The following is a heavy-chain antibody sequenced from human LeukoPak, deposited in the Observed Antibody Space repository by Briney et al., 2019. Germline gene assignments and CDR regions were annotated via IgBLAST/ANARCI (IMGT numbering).Heavy chain of an antibody. J-gene: IGHJ4*02. CDR2: ISSSSSTI. V-gene: IGHV3-48*04. CDR3: ARELTTVADY. D-gene: IGHD4-23*01. Sequence: GGSLRLSCAASGFTFSSYSMNWVRQAPGKGLEWVSYISSSSSTIYYADSVKGRFTISRDNAKNSLYLQMNSLRAEDTAVYYCARELTTVADYWGQGTLVTVSS. CDR1: GFTFSSYS.